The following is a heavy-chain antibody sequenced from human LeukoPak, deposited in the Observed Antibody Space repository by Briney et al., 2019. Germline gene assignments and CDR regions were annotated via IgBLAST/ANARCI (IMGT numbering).Heavy chain of an antibody. J-gene: IGHJ4*02. CDR2: IWYDGSNK. Sequence: PGGSLRLSCAASGFTFSSYGMHWVRQAPGKGLEWVAVIWYDGSNKYYADSVKGRFTISRDNSKNTLYLQMNSLRAEDTAVYYCARDGGSGSNIPFDYWGQGTLVTVSS. CDR3: ARDGGSGSNIPFDY. CDR1: GFTFSSYG. V-gene: IGHV3-33*01. D-gene: IGHD3-10*01.